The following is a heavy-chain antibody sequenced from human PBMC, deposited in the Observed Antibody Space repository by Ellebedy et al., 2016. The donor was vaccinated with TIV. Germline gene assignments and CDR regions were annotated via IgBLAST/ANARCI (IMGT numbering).Heavy chain of an antibody. J-gene: IGHJ6*02. CDR3: AKEGYDIMTGEQFHGMDV. CDR2: IPYDGNNK. Sequence: GESLKISCAASGFILASFGMHWVRQAPGKGLEWLAFIPYDGNNKYIADSVKGRLTISRDNSMNALYLQMDSLRAEDTAVYYCAKEGYDIMTGEQFHGMDVWGQGTTVTVSS. V-gene: IGHV3-30*02. CDR1: GFILASFG. D-gene: IGHD3-9*01.